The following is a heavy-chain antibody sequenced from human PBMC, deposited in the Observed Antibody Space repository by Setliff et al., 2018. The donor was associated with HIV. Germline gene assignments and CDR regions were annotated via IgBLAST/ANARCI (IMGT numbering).Heavy chain of an antibody. V-gene: IGHV4-34*01. CDR3: ARARSLITVRRSFDY. CDR1: GGSFSNYY. Sequence: SETLSLTCAVYGGSFSNYYWSWIRQPPGKGLEWIGEINYSGSTKYNPSLKSRVTMSVDTSKNQFSLKLNSVTAADTAVYYCARARSLITVRRSFDYWGQGTLVTVSS. D-gene: IGHD6-6*01. J-gene: IGHJ4*02. CDR2: INYSGST.